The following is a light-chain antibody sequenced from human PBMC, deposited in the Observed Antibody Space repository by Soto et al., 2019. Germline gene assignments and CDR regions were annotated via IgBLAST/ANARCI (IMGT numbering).Light chain of an antibody. Sequence: EIWLTQSPGTLSLSPGERATLSCRASQSVSSSYLAWYQQKPGQAPRLLIYGASSRATGIPDRFSGSGSGTEFTLTISRLEPEDFAVYYCQQYGSSITFGQGTRLEIK. CDR2: GAS. CDR3: QQYGSSIT. J-gene: IGKJ5*01. V-gene: IGKV3-20*01. CDR1: QSVSSSY.